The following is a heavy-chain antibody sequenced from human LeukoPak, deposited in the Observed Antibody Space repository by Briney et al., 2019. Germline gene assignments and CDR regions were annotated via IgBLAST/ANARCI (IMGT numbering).Heavy chain of an antibody. CDR2: IWYDGSNK. Sequence: GGSLRLSCAASGFTFSSYGMHWVRQAPGKGLEGVAVIWYDGSNKYYADSVKGRFTISRDNSKNTLYLQMNSLRAEDTAVYYCARDLSAGDCSGGSCYYGSSTLDYWGQGTLVTVSS. V-gene: IGHV3-33*01. J-gene: IGHJ4*02. CDR3: ARDLSAGDCSGGSCYYGSSTLDY. CDR1: GFTFSSYG. D-gene: IGHD2-15*01.